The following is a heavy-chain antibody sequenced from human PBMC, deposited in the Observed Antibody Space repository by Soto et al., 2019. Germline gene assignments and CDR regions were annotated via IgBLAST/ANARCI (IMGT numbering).Heavy chain of an antibody. J-gene: IGHJ6*03. CDR3: ATAVPNDYIPNYYYMDV. CDR1: GASIRSYY. Sequence: SETLSLTCTVSGASIRSYYWSWIRQPPGKGLEWIGYIYYSGGANYNPSLESRVTISVDTSKNQVSLKLTSVTAADTAVYYCATAVPNDYIPNYYYMDVWGKGTTVTVSS. D-gene: IGHD4-4*01. CDR2: IYYSGGA. V-gene: IGHV4-59*01.